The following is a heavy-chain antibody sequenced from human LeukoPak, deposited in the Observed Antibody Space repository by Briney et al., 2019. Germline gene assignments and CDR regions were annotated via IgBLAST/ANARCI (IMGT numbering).Heavy chain of an antibody. CDR1: GFTFSSYG. Sequence: GGSLRLSCAASGFTFSSYGMHWVRQAPGKGLEWVAVIWYDGSNKYYADSVKGRFTISRDNSKNTLYLQMNSLRAEDTAVYYCARPPTIFGVAYEYYFDYWGQGTLVTVST. J-gene: IGHJ4*02. CDR3: ARPPTIFGVAYEYYFDY. V-gene: IGHV3-33*01. CDR2: IWYDGSNK. D-gene: IGHD3-3*01.